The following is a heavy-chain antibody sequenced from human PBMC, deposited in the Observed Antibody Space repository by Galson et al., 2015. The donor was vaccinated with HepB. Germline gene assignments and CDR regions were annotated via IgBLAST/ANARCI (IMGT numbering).Heavy chain of an antibody. Sequence: SLRLSCAASGLTLYATTWVRQAPGKGLEWVSTIGGNDGTTYYADSVKGRFTISRDNSKNTPYLQMNSLRVEDTAIYYCAKTTGRFSADFFWGQGTLVTVSS. CDR1: GLTLYA. CDR2: IGGNDGTT. D-gene: IGHD2-8*02. J-gene: IGHJ1*01. CDR3: AKTTGRFSADFF. V-gene: IGHV3-23*01.